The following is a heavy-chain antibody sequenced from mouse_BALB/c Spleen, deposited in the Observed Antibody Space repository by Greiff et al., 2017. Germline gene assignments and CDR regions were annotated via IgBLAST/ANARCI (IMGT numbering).Heavy chain of an antibody. Sequence: VQLKESGPSLVKPSQTLSLTCSVTGDSITSGYWNWIRKFPGNKLEYMGYISYSGSTYYNPSLKSRISITRDTSKNQYYLQLNSVTTEDTATYYCASLYGSSEGVYAMDYWGQGTSVTVSS. CDR2: ISYSGST. CDR1: GDSITSGY. J-gene: IGHJ4*01. CDR3: ASLYGSSEGVYAMDY. D-gene: IGHD1-1*01. V-gene: IGHV3-8*02.